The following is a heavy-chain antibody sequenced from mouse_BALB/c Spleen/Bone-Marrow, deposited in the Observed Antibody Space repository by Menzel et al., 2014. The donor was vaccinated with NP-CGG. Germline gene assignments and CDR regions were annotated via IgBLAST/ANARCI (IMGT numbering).Heavy chain of an antibody. J-gene: IGHJ2*01. CDR3: ARSGISAGYFDY. CDR2: ISSGSSTI. V-gene: IGHV5-17*02. D-gene: IGHD1-1*01. CDR1: GFTFSSFG. Sequence: EVKLEESGGGLVQPGGSRKLSCAASGFTFSSFGMHWVRQAPEKGLEWVAYISSGSSTIYYADKVMGRFTISRDNPKNTLFLQMTSLRSEDTAMYYCARSGISAGYFDYWGQGTTLTVSS.